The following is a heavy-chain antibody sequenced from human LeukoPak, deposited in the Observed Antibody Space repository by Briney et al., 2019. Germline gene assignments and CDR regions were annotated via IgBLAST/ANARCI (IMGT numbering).Heavy chain of an antibody. CDR3: ARDLGYCSSTSCYDDAFDI. CDR2: IYYSGST. J-gene: IGHJ3*02. V-gene: IGHV4-31*03. D-gene: IGHD2-2*01. CDR1: GGSISGGGYY. Sequence: SETLSLTCTVSGGSISGGGYYWSWIRQHPGKGLEWIGYIYYSGSTYYNPSLKSRVTISVDTSKNQFSLKLSSVTAADTAVYYCARDLGYCSSTSCYDDAFDIWGQGTMVTVSS.